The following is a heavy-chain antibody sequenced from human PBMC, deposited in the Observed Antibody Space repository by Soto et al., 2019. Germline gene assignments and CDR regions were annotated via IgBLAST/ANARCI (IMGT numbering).Heavy chain of an antibody. CDR1: GFSFNSFN. V-gene: IGHV3-23*01. CDR2: ISVSGDNI. J-gene: IGHJ4*02. D-gene: IGHD3-3*01. Sequence: GSLRLSCLASGFSFNSFNMNWIRRAPGRGLEWVASISVSGDNIYYAASVKGRFTISRDNSKNTLYLQMSSLRAEDTALYYCAKDKERGGYDSDFDSWGQGTLVTVSS. CDR3: AKDKERGGYDSDFDS.